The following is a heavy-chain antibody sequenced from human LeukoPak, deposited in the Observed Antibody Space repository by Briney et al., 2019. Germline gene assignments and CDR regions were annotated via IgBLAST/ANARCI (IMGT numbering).Heavy chain of an antibody. CDR3: SKPQSSRPGYFDY. CDR1: GFTFGSYS. J-gene: IGHJ4*02. V-gene: IGHV3-21*01. CDR2: ISGNGTSI. D-gene: IGHD1-14*01. Sequence: GGSLRLSCTASGFTFGSYSMNWVRQSPGRGLEWLSSISGNGTSIKFANSLKGRFSVSRDNAKSAVYLHLSSLRAEDSGIYYCSKPQSSRPGYFDYWGQGNRVTV.